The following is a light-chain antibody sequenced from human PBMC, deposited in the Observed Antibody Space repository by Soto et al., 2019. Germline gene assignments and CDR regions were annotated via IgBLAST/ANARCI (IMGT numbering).Light chain of an antibody. CDR3: QQTHSVPIT. CDR2: VAS. CDR1: QSISSY. J-gene: IGKJ5*01. V-gene: IGKV1-39*01. Sequence: DIQITQSPSSLSSSVGDIFTITFRASQSISSYLNWYQQKPGKAPKVLIYVASSLQSGVPSRFSGSGSGTDFTLTITSLQPEDFATYYCQQTHSVPITFGQGTRLEI.